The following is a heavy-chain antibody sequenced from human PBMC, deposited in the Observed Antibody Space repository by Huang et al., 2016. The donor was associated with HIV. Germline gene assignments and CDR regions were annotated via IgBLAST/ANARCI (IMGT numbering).Heavy chain of an antibody. D-gene: IGHD2-15*01. CDR3: AHIGDIFAAYSPEYFDY. CDR2: IYLDDDK. J-gene: IGHJ4*02. V-gene: IGHV2-5*02. Sequence: QITLKESGPTLVKPTQTLTLACTFSGFSLNTSGVGVAWIRQPPGKARAWLALIYLDDDKRYRPSLKSRLTISKDPSNNQVVLTMTNMDPVDTASYFCAHIGDIFAAYSPEYFDYWGQGALVTVSS. CDR1: GFSLNTSGVG.